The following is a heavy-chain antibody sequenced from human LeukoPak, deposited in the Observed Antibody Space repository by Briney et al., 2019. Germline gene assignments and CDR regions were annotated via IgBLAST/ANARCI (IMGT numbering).Heavy chain of an antibody. CDR2: IGSAGDT. D-gene: IGHD5-18*01. CDR3: ARALGYSYGYDY. V-gene: IGHV3-13*01. J-gene: IGHJ4*02. Sequence: GSLRLSCAASGFTFSTYDMHWVRQGTGKGLEWVSAIGSAGDTYYPASVKGRFTISRENAKNSLYLQMNSLRAGDTAVYYCARALGYSYGYDYWGQGTLVTVSS. CDR1: GFTFSTYD.